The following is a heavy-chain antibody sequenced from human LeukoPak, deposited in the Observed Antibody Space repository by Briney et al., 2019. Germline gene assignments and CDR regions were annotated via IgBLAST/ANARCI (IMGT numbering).Heavy chain of an antibody. Sequence: GRSLRLSCAASGFTFSHYAMHWVRQAPGKGLEWVAVISYHGIDKYYADSVKGRFTISRDNSKNALYLQMNSLRAEDTAVYYCARDAEYFGAFDIWGQGTMVTVSS. J-gene: IGHJ3*02. CDR3: ARDAEYFGAFDI. V-gene: IGHV3-30-3*01. CDR1: GFTFSHYA. D-gene: IGHD3-9*01. CDR2: ISYHGIDK.